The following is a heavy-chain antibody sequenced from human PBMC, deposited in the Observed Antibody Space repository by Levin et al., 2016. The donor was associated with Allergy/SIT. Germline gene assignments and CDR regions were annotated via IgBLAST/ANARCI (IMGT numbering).Heavy chain of an antibody. Sequence: GESLKISCAASGFTFSSYGMHWVRQAPGKGLEWVAVISYDGSNKYYADSVKGRFTISRDNSKNTLYLQMNSLRAEDTAVYYCAKDPSTFEYSSSYADWGQGTLVTVSS. V-gene: IGHV3-30*18. D-gene: IGHD6-6*01. CDR3: AKDPSTFEYSSSYAD. CDR2: ISYDGSNK. J-gene: IGHJ4*02. CDR1: GFTFSSYG.